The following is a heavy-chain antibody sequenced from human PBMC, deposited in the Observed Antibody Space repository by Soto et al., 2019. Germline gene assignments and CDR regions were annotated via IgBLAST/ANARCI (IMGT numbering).Heavy chain of an antibody. Sequence: QVHLQQSGPGVVKPSETLSLTCTVSGASISGYYWSWVRQPPGKGLEWIGYIYYSGRPNYSPSFQYRDTLSVDTSNSQFSLNLSSLPAADTAVYYCARVSPTYYSDYWGQGTLVTVSS. CDR1: GASISGYY. J-gene: IGHJ4*02. CDR2: IYYSGRP. V-gene: IGHV4-59*01. CDR3: ARVSPTYYSDY.